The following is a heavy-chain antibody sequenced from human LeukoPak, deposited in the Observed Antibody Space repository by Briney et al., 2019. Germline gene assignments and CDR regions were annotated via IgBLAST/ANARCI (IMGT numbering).Heavy chain of an antibody. D-gene: IGHD1-7*01. CDR3: ARDQLWTLELPPAWFDP. V-gene: IGHV1-2*02. J-gene: IGHJ5*02. CDR2: INPNSGGT. CDR1: GYTFTGYY. Sequence: ASVKVSCKASGYTFTGYYMHWVRQAPGQGLEWMGWINPNSGGTNYAQKFQGRVTMTRDTSISTAYMELSRLRSDDTAVYYCARDQLWTLELPPAWFDPWGQGTLVTVSS.